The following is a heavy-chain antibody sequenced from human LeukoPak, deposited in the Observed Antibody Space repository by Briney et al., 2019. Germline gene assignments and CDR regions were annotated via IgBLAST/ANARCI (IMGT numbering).Heavy chain of an antibody. D-gene: IGHD3-22*01. Sequence: PGGSLRLSCAASGFTFSSYSMNWVRQAPGKGLEWVSYISSSSSTIYYADSVKGRFTISRDNAKNSLYLQMNSLRAEDTAVYYCARDPIAYYYDSSGYPNLNWFDPWGQGTLVTVSS. J-gene: IGHJ5*02. CDR3: ARDPIAYYYDSSGYPNLNWFDP. CDR2: ISSSSSTI. V-gene: IGHV3-48*01. CDR1: GFTFSSYS.